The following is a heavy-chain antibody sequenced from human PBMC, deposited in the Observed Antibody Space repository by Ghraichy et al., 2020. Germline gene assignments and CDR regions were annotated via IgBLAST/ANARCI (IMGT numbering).Heavy chain of an antibody. Sequence: SETLSLTCTVSGGSISSYYWSWIRQPPGKGLEWIGYIYYSGSTNYNPSLKSRVTISVDTSKNQFSLKLSSVTAADTAVYYCARDHRPYNCSSTSCYLRGKQYYYYYYGMDVWGQGTTVTVSS. J-gene: IGHJ6*02. CDR3: ARDHRPYNCSSTSCYLRGKQYYYYYYGMDV. V-gene: IGHV4-59*01. CDR2: IYYSGST. CDR1: GGSISSYY. D-gene: IGHD2-2*01.